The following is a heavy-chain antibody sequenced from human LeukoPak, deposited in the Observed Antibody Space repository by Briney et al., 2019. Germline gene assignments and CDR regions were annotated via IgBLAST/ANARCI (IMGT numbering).Heavy chain of an antibody. Sequence: SETLSLTCNVSGGSISTYYWSWIRQPPGKGLEWIGHIYDSGSTNYNPSLKSRVTISVDTSKNQFSLKLSSVTAADTAVYYCARTTEGGYSYGYFYYYYMDVWGKGTTVTISS. CDR2: IYDSGST. CDR3: ARTTEGGYSYGYFYYYYMDV. D-gene: IGHD5-18*01. CDR1: GGSISTYY. V-gene: IGHV4-59*01. J-gene: IGHJ6*03.